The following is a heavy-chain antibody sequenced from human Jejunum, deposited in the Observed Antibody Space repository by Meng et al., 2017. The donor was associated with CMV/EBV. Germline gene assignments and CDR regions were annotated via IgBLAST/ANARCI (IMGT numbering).Heavy chain of an antibody. Sequence: QVQLVQSGAEVKKPGASVKVSCEASGFIFTSYAISWVRQAPGQGLQYMGWISAYNGNTNYAQELQGRVTMTTDTSTSTAYMELRSLRFDDTAVYYCARFYCSSTSCPHVLFDYWGQETLVTVSS. D-gene: IGHD2-2*01. CDR2: ISAYNGNT. CDR1: GFIFTSYA. J-gene: IGHJ4*02. CDR3: ARFYCSSTSCPHVLFDY. V-gene: IGHV1-18*01.